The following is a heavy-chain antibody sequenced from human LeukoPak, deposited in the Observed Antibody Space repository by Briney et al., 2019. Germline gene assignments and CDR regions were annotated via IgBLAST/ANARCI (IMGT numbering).Heavy chain of an antibody. V-gene: IGHV5-51*01. CDR2: IYPGDSDA. Sequence: GASLKISCKGSGYIFNNYWIGWVRQMPGKGLEWMGIIYPGDSDARYSPSFRGQVTISADKSITIAYLQWSSLKASDTAMYYCVRQWGYCGGDCYSGGPFDIWGQGTMVTVSS. J-gene: IGHJ3*02. D-gene: IGHD2-21*02. CDR3: VRQWGYCGGDCYSGGPFDI. CDR1: GYIFNNYW.